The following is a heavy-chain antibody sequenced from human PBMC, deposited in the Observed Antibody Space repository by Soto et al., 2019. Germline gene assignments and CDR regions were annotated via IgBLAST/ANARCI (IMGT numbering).Heavy chain of an antibody. CDR2: IYYRGNT. Sequence: SETLSLTCTVSGGSISSYYWNWIRQPPGKGLEWIGYIYYRGNTNYNPSLKSRVTISVDTSKNQFSLKLSSVTAADTAVYYCARQPGYYDILTGYSTYYFDYWGQGTPVT. D-gene: IGHD3-9*01. CDR3: ARQPGYYDILTGYSTYYFDY. V-gene: IGHV4-59*08. J-gene: IGHJ4*02. CDR1: GGSISSYY.